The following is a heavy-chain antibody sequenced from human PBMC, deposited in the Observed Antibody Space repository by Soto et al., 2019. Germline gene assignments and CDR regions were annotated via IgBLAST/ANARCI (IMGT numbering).Heavy chain of an antibody. D-gene: IGHD4-17*01. CDR1: GYIFTSYW. V-gene: IGHV5-51*01. CDR2: IYPGDSDT. J-gene: IGHJ2*01. CDR3: ARHEGFGDSYWYFDL. Sequence: EVQLVQYGAEVKKPGESLKISCKGSGYIFTSYWIGWVRQMPGKGLEWMGIIYPGDSDTTYSPSFQGHVTISADKSISTAYLQWSSLKASDTAMYYCARHEGFGDSYWYFDLWGRGTLVTVSS.